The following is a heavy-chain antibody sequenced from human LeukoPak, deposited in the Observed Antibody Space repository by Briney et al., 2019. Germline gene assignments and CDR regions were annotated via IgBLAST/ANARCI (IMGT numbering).Heavy chain of an antibody. CDR1: GGSFSGYY. D-gene: IGHD4-23*01. CDR2: INHSGST. Sequence: PSETLSLTCAVYGGSFSGYYWSWLRQPPGKGLEWIGEINHSGSTKYNPSLKSRVTISVDTSKNQFSLKLSSVTAADTAVYYCARSTTVVNRWWGFTSHAFDIWGQGTMVTVSS. J-gene: IGHJ3*02. CDR3: ARSTTVVNRWWGFTSHAFDI. V-gene: IGHV4-34*01.